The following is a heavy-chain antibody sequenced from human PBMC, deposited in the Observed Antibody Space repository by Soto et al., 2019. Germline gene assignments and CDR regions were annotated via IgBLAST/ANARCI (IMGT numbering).Heavy chain of an antibody. CDR1: GFTFSSYS. J-gene: IGHJ6*02. Sequence: PGGSLRLSFAASGFTFSSYSMNWVRQAPGKGLEWVSSISSSSSYIYYADSVKGRFTISRDNAKNSLYLQMNSLRAEDTAVYYCAGDSDYYYYGMDVWGQGTTVTVSS. CDR2: ISSSSSYI. CDR3: AGDSDYYYYGMDV. V-gene: IGHV3-21*01.